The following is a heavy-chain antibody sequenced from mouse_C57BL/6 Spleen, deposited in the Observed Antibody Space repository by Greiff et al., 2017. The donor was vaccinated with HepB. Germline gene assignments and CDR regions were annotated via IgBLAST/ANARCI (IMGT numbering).Heavy chain of an antibody. CDR1: GFTFSSYG. CDR3: ARLITTVVADTFDY. D-gene: IGHD1-1*01. J-gene: IGHJ2*01. V-gene: IGHV5-6*01. CDR2: ISSGGSYT. Sequence: DVQLVESGGDLVKPGGSLKLSCAASGFTFSSYGLSWVRQTPDKRLEWVATISSGGSYTYYPDSVKGRFTISRDNAKNTLYLQMSSLKSEDTAMYYCARLITTVVADTFDYWGQGTTLTVSS.